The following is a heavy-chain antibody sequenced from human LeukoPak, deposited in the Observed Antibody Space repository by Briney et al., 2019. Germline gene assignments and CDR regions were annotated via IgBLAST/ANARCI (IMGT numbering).Heavy chain of an antibody. V-gene: IGHV3-30-3*01. J-gene: IGHJ4*02. CDR1: GFTFSSYA. CDR2: ISYDGSNK. CDR3: AKDEVDTAMVTGVSFDY. D-gene: IGHD5-18*01. Sequence: GGSLRLSCAASGFTFSSYAMHWVRQAPGKGLEWVAVISYDGSNKYYADSVKGRFTISRDTSKNTLYLQMNSLRAEDTAVYYCAKDEVDTAMVTGVSFDYWGQGTLVTVSS.